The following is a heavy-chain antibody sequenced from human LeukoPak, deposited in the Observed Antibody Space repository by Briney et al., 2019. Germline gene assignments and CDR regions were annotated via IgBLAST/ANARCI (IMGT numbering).Heavy chain of an antibody. CDR2: MSFDGSNI. J-gene: IGHJ4*02. CDR1: GFSFSSYG. CDR3: AKVIPGSTARKSGLDF. D-gene: IGHD2-21*02. Sequence: GRSLRLSCAASGFSFSSYGMHWVRQTPGKGLEWVAVMSFDGSNIYYGDSVKGRFTISRDNSKNTLYLQMNSLRVEDTALYYCAKVIPGSTARKSGLDFWGQGTLVTVSS. V-gene: IGHV3-30*18.